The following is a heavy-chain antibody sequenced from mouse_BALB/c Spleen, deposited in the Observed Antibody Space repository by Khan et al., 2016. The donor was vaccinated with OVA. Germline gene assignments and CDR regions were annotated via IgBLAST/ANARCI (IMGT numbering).Heavy chain of an antibody. Sequence: VQLKESGPELVKPGASVKMSCKASGYTFTSYIMHWVKQKPGQGLECIGYIYPYNDGTKYNEKFKGKATLSSDKSSSTAYMELSSLTSEDSAVYCCARGEFGSFAYWGQGTLVTVSA. V-gene: IGHV1S136*01. CDR3: ARGEFGSFAY. J-gene: IGHJ3*01. D-gene: IGHD2-2*01. CDR1: GYTFTSYI. CDR2: IYPYNDGT.